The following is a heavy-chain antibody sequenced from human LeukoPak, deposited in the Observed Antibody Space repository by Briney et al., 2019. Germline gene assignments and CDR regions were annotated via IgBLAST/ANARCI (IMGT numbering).Heavy chain of an antibody. V-gene: IGHV3-33*01. D-gene: IGHD6-19*01. J-gene: IGHJ4*02. CDR1: GFTFSSYG. CDR2: IWYDGSNK. CDR3: GIAVAGKVDY. Sequence: RPGGSLRLSCAASGFTFSSYGMHWVRQAPGKGLEWVAVIWYDGSNKYYADSVKGRFTISRDNSKNTLYLQMNSLRAEDTAVYYCGIAVAGKVDYWGQGTLVTVSS.